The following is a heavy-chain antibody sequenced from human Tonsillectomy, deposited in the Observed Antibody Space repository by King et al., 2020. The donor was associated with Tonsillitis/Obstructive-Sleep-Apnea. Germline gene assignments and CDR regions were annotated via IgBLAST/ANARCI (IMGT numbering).Heavy chain of an antibody. Sequence: VQLQQWGAGLLKPSETLSLTCGVYGGSFSGYYWSWIRQPPGKGLEWIGENNHSGDTNYNPSLKSRVSMSEDTSKNQFSLKLSSVTVADTGVYYCARGGGDSSWNYMDVWGKGTTVTVSS. CDR2: NNHSGDT. CDR1: GGSFSGYY. V-gene: IGHV4-34*01. CDR3: ARGGGDSSWNYMDV. D-gene: IGHD6-13*01. J-gene: IGHJ6*03.